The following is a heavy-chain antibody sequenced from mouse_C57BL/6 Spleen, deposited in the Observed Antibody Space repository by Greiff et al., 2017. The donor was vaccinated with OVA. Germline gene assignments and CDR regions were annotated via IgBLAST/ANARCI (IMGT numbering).Heavy chain of an antibody. CDR2: IYPGDGDT. CDR3: ARMGNYEDYYAMDY. V-gene: IGHV1-82*01. J-gene: IGHJ4*01. CDR1: GYAFSSSW. Sequence: QVQLQQSGPELVKPGASVKISCKASGYAFSSSWMNWVKPRPGKGLEWIGRIYPGDGDTNYNGKFKGKATLTADKSSSTAYMQLSSLTSEDSAVYFCARMGNYEDYYAMDYWGQGTSVTVAS. D-gene: IGHD2-1*01.